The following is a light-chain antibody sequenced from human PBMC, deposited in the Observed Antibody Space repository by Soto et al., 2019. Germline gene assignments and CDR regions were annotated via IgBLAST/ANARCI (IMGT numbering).Light chain of an antibody. J-gene: IGKJ5*01. CDR1: QSVSSN. Sequence: ILLTQSPVTLSLSPGDRATLSCRASQSVSSNLAWYQQKPGQAPRLLIYGASTRATGIPARFSGSGSGTEFTLTISSLQSEDFEIYYCQQYNNWPITFGQGTRLEI. CDR2: GAS. V-gene: IGKV3-15*01. CDR3: QQYNNWPIT.